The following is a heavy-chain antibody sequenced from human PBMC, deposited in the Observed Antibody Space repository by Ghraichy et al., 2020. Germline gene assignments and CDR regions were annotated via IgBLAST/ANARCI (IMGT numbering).Heavy chain of an antibody. J-gene: IGHJ6*03. CDR2: INPYNGNT. CDR1: GYTFTSSG. CDR3: ARELLRPSEGFYNYMDV. D-gene: IGHD3-10*01. Sequence: ASVKVSCKASGYTFTSSGITWVRQAPGQGLEWMGWINPYNGNTNYAQKLQGRVTLTTDTSTSTAYMELRSLRSDDTAVYYCARELLRPSEGFYNYMDVWGKGTTVTVSS. V-gene: IGHV1-18*01.